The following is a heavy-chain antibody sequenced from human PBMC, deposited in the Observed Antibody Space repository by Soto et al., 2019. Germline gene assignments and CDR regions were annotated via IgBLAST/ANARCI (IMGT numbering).Heavy chain of an antibody. CDR3: ARGRGGTYDAFDI. CDR1: SGSIGTYF. CDR2: IYYSGTT. J-gene: IGHJ3*02. V-gene: IGHV4-59*01. Sequence: SETLSLTCTVSSGSIGTYFWSLIRQPPGKGLEWIGYIYYSGTTNYNPSLKSRVTIFLDTSKNQFSLRLSSVTAADTAVYYCARGRGGTYDAFDIWGQGTLVTVSS. D-gene: IGHD1-26*01.